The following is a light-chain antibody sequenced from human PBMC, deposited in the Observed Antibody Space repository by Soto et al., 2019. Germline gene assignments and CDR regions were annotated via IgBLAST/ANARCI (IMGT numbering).Light chain of an antibody. Sequence: DIQMTQSPSTLSASVGDRVTITCRASQTIGSWLAWYQQKPGKAPELLIYDASTLEGGVPARFSGSGSGTEISLTITSLQPDDFTNFYCKQYSSFPRTFGQGTKVE. V-gene: IGKV1-5*01. CDR3: KQYSSFPRT. CDR2: DAS. J-gene: IGKJ1*01. CDR1: QTIGSW.